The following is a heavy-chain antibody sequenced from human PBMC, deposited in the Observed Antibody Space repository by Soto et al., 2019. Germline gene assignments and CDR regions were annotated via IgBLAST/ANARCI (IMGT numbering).Heavy chain of an antibody. Sequence: QVTLEESGPVLVRPTETLTLTCTVSGFSVSRVRVGVSWIRQPPGKALEWLAHIFSNDERSYSPSLRSRVSVSKGTSENQVVLRMTNMDPVDSGTYYCARLDHARVIWGQGTLVTVSS. V-gene: IGHV2-26*01. D-gene: IGHD2-8*01. J-gene: IGHJ4*02. CDR2: IFSNDER. CDR3: ARLDHARVI. CDR1: GFSVSRVRVG.